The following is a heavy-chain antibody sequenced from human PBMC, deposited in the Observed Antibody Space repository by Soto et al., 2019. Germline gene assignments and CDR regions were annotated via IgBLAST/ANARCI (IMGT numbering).Heavy chain of an antibody. V-gene: IGHV4-59*01. CDR1: GGSISSYY. J-gene: IGHJ5*02. CDR3: ARDVPAAGGGFDP. Sequence: QVQLQESGPGLVKPSETLSLTCTVSGGSISSYYWSWIRQPPGKGLEWIGYIYYSGSTNYNPSLKAGVTISVDTSKNQFSLKLGSVTAADTAVYYCARDVPAAGGGFDPWGQGTLVTVSS. CDR2: IYYSGST. D-gene: IGHD6-13*01.